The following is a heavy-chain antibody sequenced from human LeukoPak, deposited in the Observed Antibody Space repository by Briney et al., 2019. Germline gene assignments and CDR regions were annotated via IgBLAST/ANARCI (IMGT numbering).Heavy chain of an antibody. CDR1: GFTFSSYG. V-gene: IGHV3-33*01. D-gene: IGHD6-19*01. J-gene: IGHJ5*01. CDR3: ARDRYGSGNGWIGP. CDR2: IWYDGSNK. Sequence: TGGCLRLSCAASGFTFSSYGMHWVRQAPGKGLEWVALIWYDGSNKEYADSVKGRFTISRDNSKNTLYLQMNSLRAEDTGVYYCARDRYGSGNGWIGPCGQGTPLTVTS.